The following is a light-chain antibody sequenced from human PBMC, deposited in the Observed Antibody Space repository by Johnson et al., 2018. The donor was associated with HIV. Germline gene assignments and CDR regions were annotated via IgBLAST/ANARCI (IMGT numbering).Light chain of an antibody. J-gene: IGLJ1*01. CDR2: DNN. Sequence: QSVLTQPPSMSAAPGQKVTISCSGSSSNIGNNYVSWYQQLPGTAPKLLIYDNNKRPSGIPDRFSGSKSGTSATLGITGLRTGDEADYYCGTWDSSLSAGGVFGTGTKVTVL. CDR1: SSNIGNNY. CDR3: GTWDSSLSAGGV. V-gene: IGLV1-51*01.